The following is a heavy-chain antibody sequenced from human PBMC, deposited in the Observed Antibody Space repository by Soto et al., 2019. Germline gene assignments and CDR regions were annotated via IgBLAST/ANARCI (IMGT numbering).Heavy chain of an antibody. V-gene: IGHV4-59*01. D-gene: IGHD3-22*01. CDR1: GGAISSYY. Sequence: SETLSLTCTVSGGAISSYYWSWIRQPPGKGLEWSGYIYYSGSTNYNPSLKSRVTISVDTSKNQFSLKLSSVTAADTAVYYCARYTVDRYYADSWGQRTLVTVCS. CDR3: ARYTVDRYYADS. CDR2: IYYSGST. J-gene: IGHJ4*02.